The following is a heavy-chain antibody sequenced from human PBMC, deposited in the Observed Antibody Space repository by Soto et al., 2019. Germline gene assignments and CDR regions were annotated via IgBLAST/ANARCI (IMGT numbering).Heavy chain of an antibody. D-gene: IGHD3-22*01. Sequence: SETLSLTCTVSGGSISSYYWSWIRQPPGKGLGWIAYIYYTGSTNYNPSLKSRVTLSADTSKNQFSLKLSSVTAADTAMYYCARVDSTGSYYDSWGQGTLVTVSS. CDR3: ARVDSTGSYYDS. V-gene: IGHV4-59*01. CDR2: IYYTGST. CDR1: GGSISSYY. J-gene: IGHJ4*02.